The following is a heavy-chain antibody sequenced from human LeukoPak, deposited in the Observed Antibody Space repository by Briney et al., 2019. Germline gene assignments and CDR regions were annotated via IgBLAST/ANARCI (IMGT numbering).Heavy chain of an antibody. CDR1: GGSISSGSYY. J-gene: IGHJ4*02. CDR2: IYTSGST. D-gene: IGHD3-22*01. CDR3: ARSYDSSGYQKYYFDY. Sequence: SETLSLTCTVSGGSISSGSYYWSWIRQPAGKGLEWIGRIYTSGSTNYNPSLKSRVTISVDTSKNQFSLKLSSVTAADTAVYYCARSYDSSGYQKYYFDYWGQGTVVTVSS. V-gene: IGHV4-61*02.